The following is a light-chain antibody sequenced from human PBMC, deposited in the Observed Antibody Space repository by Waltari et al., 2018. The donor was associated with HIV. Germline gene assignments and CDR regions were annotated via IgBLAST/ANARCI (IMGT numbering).Light chain of an antibody. CDR3: QSRDSSGHHRV. CDR1: TLRFYY. V-gene: IGLV3-19*01. CDR2: GKT. J-gene: IGLJ3*02. Sequence: SSELTQDPAVSVALGQTVNITCQGDTLRFYYARWYQQKHRQAPILVFDGKTNRPSGIPDRCAGSTSGSTGALTITGAQAEDEADYYCQSRDSSGHHRVFGGGTKLTVL.